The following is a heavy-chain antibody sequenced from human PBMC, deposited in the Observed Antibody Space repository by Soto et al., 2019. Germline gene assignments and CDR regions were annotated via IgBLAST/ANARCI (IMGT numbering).Heavy chain of an antibody. Sequence: QVQLVESGGGVVQPGRSLRLSCAASGFTFSSYAMHWVRQAPGKGLEWVAVISYDGSNKYYAVAVKSRFTISRDNSKNTLYLQMNSLRAEDTAVYYGERSQDTAMVAYYFAYWGQGTLVTVSS. V-gene: IGHV3-30-3*01. J-gene: IGHJ4*02. CDR1: GFTFSSYA. CDR3: ERSQDTAMVAYYFAY. D-gene: IGHD5-18*01. CDR2: ISYDGSNK.